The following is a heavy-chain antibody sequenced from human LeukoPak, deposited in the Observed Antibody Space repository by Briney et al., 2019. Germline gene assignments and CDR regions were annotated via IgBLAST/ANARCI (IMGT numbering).Heavy chain of an antibody. Sequence: ASVKVSCKASGYTFTGYYMHWVRQAPGQGLEWMGWINPNSGGTNYAQKFQGRVIMTRDTSISTAYMELSRLRSDDTAVYYCARGYEKTGYVGSPDYWGQGTLVTVSS. V-gene: IGHV1-2*02. CDR3: ARGYEKTGYVGSPDY. CDR2: INPNSGGT. CDR1: GYTFTGYY. D-gene: IGHD5-18*01. J-gene: IGHJ4*02.